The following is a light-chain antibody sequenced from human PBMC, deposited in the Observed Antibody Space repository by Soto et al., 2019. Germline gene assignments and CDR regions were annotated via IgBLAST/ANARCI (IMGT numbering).Light chain of an antibody. J-gene: IGLJ1*01. CDR1: SSNIGAGYY. V-gene: IGLV1-40*01. Sequence: QSVLRQPPSVSGAPGQRVTISCTGSSSNIGAGYYVHWYQQLPGTAPKLLIYGNSNRPSGVPDRFSGSKSGTSASLAITGLQAEDEADYYCQSYDSSLSGYVFGTGTKLTVL. CDR3: QSYDSSLSGYV. CDR2: GNS.